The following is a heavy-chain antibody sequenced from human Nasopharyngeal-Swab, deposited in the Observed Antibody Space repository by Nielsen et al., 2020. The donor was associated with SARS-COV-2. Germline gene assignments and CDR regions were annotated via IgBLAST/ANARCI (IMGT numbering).Heavy chain of an antibody. Sequence: SQTLSLTCAVYGGSFSAYYWGWIRQPPGKGLEWIAEINHSGSTNYNPSLKSRVTLSVDTSMNQFSLELRSVTAADTAVYYCARGLSGIVPAPILGLGPYYYYYYMDVWGKGTTVTVSS. CDR2: INHSGST. V-gene: IGHV4-34*01. CDR3: ARGLSGIVPAPILGLGPYYYYYYMDV. CDR1: GGSFSAYY. D-gene: IGHD2-2*01. J-gene: IGHJ6*03.